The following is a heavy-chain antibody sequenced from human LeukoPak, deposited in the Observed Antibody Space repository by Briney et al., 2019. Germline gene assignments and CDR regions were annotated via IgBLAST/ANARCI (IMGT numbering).Heavy chain of an antibody. J-gene: IGHJ4*02. V-gene: IGHV3-23*01. CDR1: GFTFSIYD. CDR3: AKKGQADDGGKPD. Sequence: PGGSLRLSCAASGFTFSIYDLSWVRQAPGKGLECVSAIDRGVGSTYYADSVKGRFTISRDNSKNTLYLQMNNLRVDDTAVYYCAKKGQADDGGKPDWGQGTLVTVS. CDR2: IDRGVGST.